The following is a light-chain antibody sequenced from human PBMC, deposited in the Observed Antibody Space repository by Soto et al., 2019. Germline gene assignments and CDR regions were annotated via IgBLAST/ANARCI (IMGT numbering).Light chain of an antibody. CDR3: QQSHSSPFT. V-gene: IGKV1-39*01. J-gene: IGKJ5*01. CDR1: QSISSY. Sequence: DIQMTQSPSSLSASVGDRVTITCRASQSISSYLNWYQQKLGKAPKLLIYTTANLQSGVPSRFSGSGSGTDFTLTISSLQPEDFATYYCQQSHSSPFTFGQGTRLEIK. CDR2: TTA.